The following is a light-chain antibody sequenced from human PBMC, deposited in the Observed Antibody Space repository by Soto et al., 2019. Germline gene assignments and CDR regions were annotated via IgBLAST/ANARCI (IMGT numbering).Light chain of an antibody. CDR3: QQFSSYPLT. V-gene: IGKV3-20*01. CDR1: QSVSSSY. J-gene: IGKJ4*01. CDR2: AAS. Sequence: EIVLTQSPGTLSLSPGERATLSCRASQSVSSSYLARYQQTPGPAPRLLISAASSRATGIPDRFSGSGSGTDFTLTISRLEPEDFAVYYCQQFSSYPLTFGGGTKVDIK.